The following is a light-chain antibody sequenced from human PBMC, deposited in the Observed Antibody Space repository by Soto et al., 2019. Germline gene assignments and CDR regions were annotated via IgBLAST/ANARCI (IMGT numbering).Light chain of an antibody. CDR3: QQYGGSTRT. J-gene: IGKJ1*01. CDR2: GAS. V-gene: IGKV3-20*01. Sequence: EIVLTQSPGTLSLCPRERATLSCSASQSVTTQLAWYQQKPGQAPRLIIHGASSRATGVPDRITGSGSGTDFTLSISRLEPEDFAVYYCQQYGGSTRTFGQGTKVDIK. CDR1: QSVTTQ.